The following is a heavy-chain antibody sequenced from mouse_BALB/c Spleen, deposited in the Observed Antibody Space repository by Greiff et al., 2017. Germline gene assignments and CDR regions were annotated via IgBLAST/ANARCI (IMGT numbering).Heavy chain of an antibody. Sequence: EVHLVESGGGLVKPGGSLKLSCAASGFTFSSYAMSWVRQTPEKRLEWVASISSGGSTYYPDSVKGRFTISRDNARNILYLQMSSLRSEDPAMYYCARGGFWYFDVWGAGTTVTVSS. V-gene: IGHV5-6-5*01. CDR2: ISSGGST. J-gene: IGHJ1*01. CDR3: ARGGFWYFDV. CDR1: GFTFSSYA.